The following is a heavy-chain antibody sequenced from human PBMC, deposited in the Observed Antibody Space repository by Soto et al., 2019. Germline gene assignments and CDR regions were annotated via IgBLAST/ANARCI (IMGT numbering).Heavy chain of an antibody. V-gene: IGHV3-7*01. CDR3: ARIASAGRGWDV. CDR2: IKQDGSEK. CDR1: GFTFSSYW. Sequence: EVQLVESGGGLVQPGGSLRLSCEASGFTFSSYWMSWVRQAPVKGLEWVGNIKQDGSEKNYVDFVEGRFTISRDNAENSLYLQMNSLRAEDTAVYYCARIASAGRGWDVWGQGTTVVVSS. J-gene: IGHJ6*02. D-gene: IGHD6-13*01.